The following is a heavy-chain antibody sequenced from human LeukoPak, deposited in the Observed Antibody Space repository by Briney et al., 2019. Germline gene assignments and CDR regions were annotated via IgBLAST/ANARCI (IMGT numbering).Heavy chain of an antibody. CDR3: TTFGGWVYYYYYYYMDV. J-gene: IGHJ6*03. CDR1: GFTFSNAW. D-gene: IGHD6-19*01. Sequence: GGSLRLSCAASGFTFSNAWMSWVRQAPGKGLEWVGRIKSKTDGGTTDYAAPVKGRFTISRDDSKNTLYLQMNSLKTEDTAVYYCTTFGGWVYYYYYYYMDVWGKGTTVTVSS. CDR2: IKSKTDGGTT. V-gene: IGHV3-15*01.